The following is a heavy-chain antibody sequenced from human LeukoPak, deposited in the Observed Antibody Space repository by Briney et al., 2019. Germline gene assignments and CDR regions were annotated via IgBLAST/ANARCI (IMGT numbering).Heavy chain of an antibody. CDR1: GLTFSSSW. J-gene: IGHJ4*02. D-gene: IGHD5-18*01. Sequence: GGSLRLSCAVSGLTFSSSWMDWVRQAPGKGLEWVASINPDGNKKYSADSVKGRFTISRDNAENSRYLQMNSLRVEDTAFYYCARDLAYSRLDYWGQGMLVTVSS. CDR2: INPDGNKK. V-gene: IGHV3-7*01. CDR3: ARDLAYSRLDY.